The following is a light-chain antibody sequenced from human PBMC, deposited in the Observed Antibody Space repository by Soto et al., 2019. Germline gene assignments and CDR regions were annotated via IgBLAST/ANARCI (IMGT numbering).Light chain of an antibody. CDR1: QSVSTW. CDR3: QQYTNFWT. Sequence: DTQMTQSPSILSASVGDRVTITCRASQSVSTWLAWYQQKPGKAPKVLIYKASTLQSGVPSRFSGSGSGTEFTLTITSLQPDDFATYYGQQYTNFWTFGQGTRVEIK. V-gene: IGKV1-5*03. J-gene: IGKJ1*01. CDR2: KAS.